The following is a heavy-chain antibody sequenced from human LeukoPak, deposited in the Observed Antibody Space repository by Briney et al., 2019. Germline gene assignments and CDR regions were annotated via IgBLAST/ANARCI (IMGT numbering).Heavy chain of an antibody. V-gene: IGHV3-7*01. J-gene: IGHJ4*02. D-gene: IGHD2-21*02. CDR2: INEDGSVK. Sequence: GGSLRLSCAVSGGTFSAYCMACLRQSPGKGLEWVAEINEDGSVKYYVDSMKDRFTISRDNAKNSLYLQMNSLGAEDTAVYYCAKVPRDSDCYWGQGTLVTVSS. CDR3: AKVPRDSDCY. CDR1: GGTFSAYC.